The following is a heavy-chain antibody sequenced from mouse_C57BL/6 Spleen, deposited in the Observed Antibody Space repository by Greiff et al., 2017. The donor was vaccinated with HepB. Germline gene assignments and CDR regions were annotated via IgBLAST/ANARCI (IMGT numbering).Heavy chain of an antibody. CDR1: GFNIKDDY. J-gene: IGHJ2*01. Sequence: VQLQQSGAELVRPGASVKLSCTASGFNIKDDYMHWVKQRPEQGLEWIGWIDPENGDTEYASKFQGKATKTADTSSNTAYLQLSSLTSEDTAVYYCTTYGYFDYWGQGTTLTVSS. D-gene: IGHD1-1*02. CDR3: TTYGYFDY. V-gene: IGHV14-4*01. CDR2: IDPENGDT.